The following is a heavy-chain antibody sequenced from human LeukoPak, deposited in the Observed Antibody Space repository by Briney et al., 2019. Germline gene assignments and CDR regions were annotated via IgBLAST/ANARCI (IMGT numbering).Heavy chain of an antibody. D-gene: IGHD3-9*01. Sequence: GGSLRLSCAASGFTFSSYAMSRVRQAPGKGLEWVSAISGSGGSTYYADSVKGRFTISRDNSKNTLYLQMNSLRAEDTAVYYCAKDEYFDWLSKWSVSVYYFDYWGQGTLVTVSS. J-gene: IGHJ4*02. CDR1: GFTFSSYA. CDR3: AKDEYFDWLSKWSVSVYYFDY. V-gene: IGHV3-23*01. CDR2: ISGSGGST.